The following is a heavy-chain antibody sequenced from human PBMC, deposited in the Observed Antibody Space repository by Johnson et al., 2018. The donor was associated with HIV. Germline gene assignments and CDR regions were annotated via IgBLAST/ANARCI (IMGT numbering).Heavy chain of an antibody. CDR2: ISDSGST. CDR1: GFSFSSYA. D-gene: IGHD3-16*02. J-gene: IGHJ3*02. V-gene: IGHV3-23*04. CDR3: ARPVIATEDAFES. Sequence: VQLVESGGGLVQPGGSLRLSCAASGFSFSSYAMSWVRQAPGKGLQWVSAISDSGSTYYPGSVKGQFTISRDNSKNPLYLQMNSLRAEDTAVLYCARPVIATEDAFESWGQGTVVTVSS.